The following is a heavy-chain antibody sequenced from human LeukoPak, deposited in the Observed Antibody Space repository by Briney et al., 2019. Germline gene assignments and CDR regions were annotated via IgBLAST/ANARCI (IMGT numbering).Heavy chain of an antibody. CDR2: ISGSYAST. Sequence: GSLRLSCAASGFTFSTYGMSWVRQAPGKGLEWVSTISGSYASTYADSVKGRFSVSRDNSKNTLYLQMNSLRADDTAVYYCAKWGLRAYGDNGGFDYWGQGTLVTVSS. V-gene: IGHV3-23*01. J-gene: IGHJ4*02. CDR1: GFTFSTYG. D-gene: IGHD4-23*01. CDR3: AKWGLRAYGDNGGFDY.